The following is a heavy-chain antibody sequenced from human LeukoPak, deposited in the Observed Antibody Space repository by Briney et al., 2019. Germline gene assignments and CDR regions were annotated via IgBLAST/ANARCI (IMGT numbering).Heavy chain of an antibody. CDR3: AKDPIYSSGWYYFDY. J-gene: IGHJ4*02. D-gene: IGHD6-19*01. CDR1: GFTFSSYA. V-gene: IGHV3-23*01. CDR2: IGGTAGRT. Sequence: GGSLRLSCAASGFTFSSYAMSWVRQAPGKGLEWVSVIGGTAGRTYYADSVKGRFTISRDNSKNTLYLQMNSLRAEDTALYYCAKDPIYSSGWYYFDYWGQGTLVTVSS.